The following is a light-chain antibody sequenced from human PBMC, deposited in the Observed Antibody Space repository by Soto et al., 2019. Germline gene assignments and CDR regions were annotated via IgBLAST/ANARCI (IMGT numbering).Light chain of an antibody. Sequence: EIVLTQSPGTLSLSPGERDTLCCSASQSLYNNYLAWHQQKPGQAPRLLIYGAFSRATDIPDRFSGSGSGTDFTLTINRLEPEESAVYDCQQYGSLITFGQGTRLEIK. CDR1: QSLYNNY. V-gene: IGKV3-20*01. CDR2: GAF. J-gene: IGKJ5*01. CDR3: QQYGSLIT.